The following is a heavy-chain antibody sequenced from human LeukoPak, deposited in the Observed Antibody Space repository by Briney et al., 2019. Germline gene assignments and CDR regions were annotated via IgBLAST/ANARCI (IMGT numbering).Heavy chain of an antibody. CDR2: IYYSGTT. CDR1: GGSISSHY. D-gene: IGHD3-9*01. CDR3: ARLVGGTGYFDY. J-gene: IGHJ4*02. Sequence: PETLSLTCAVSGGSISSHYWGWIRQPPGKGLEWIGYIYYSGTTNYSPSLKSRVTISVDTSKTQFSLKLSSVTAADTAVYYCARLVGGTGYFDYWGQGALVTVSS. V-gene: IGHV4-59*11.